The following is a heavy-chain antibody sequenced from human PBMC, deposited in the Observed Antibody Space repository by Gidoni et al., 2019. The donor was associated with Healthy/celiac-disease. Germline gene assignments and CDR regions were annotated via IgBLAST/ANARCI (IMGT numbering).Heavy chain of an antibody. Sequence: QVQLVQAGAEVKKPGASVKVSCKASGYTFTSYYMHWVRQAPGQGREWMGIINPSGGSTSYAQKFQGRVTITRDTSTSTVYMELSSLRSEDPAVYYCSTGGNSRNQFDYWGQGTLVTVSS. CDR3: STGGNSRNQFDY. CDR1: GYTFTSYY. V-gene: IGHV1-46*03. D-gene: IGHD2-21*02. J-gene: IGHJ4*02. CDR2: INPSGGST.